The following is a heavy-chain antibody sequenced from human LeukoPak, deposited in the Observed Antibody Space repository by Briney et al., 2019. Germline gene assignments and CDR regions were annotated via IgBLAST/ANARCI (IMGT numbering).Heavy chain of an antibody. D-gene: IGHD3-3*01. CDR2: MNPNSGNT. Sequence: ASVKVSCKASGYTFTSYDINWVRQATGQGLEWMGWMNPNSGNTGYAQKFQGRVTITRNTSISTAYMELSSLRSEDTAVYYCARHDFWSGYSLWAFDIWGQGTMVTVSS. J-gene: IGHJ3*02. CDR3: ARHDFWSGYSLWAFDI. CDR1: GYTFTSYD. V-gene: IGHV1-8*03.